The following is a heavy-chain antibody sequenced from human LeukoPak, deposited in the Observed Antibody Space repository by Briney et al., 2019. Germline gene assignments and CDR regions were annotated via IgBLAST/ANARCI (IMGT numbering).Heavy chain of an antibody. CDR2: ISAYNANT. Sequence: ASVKVSCKASGCSFTNYGISWVRQAPGQGLDWMGWISAYNANTKYAQKFQGRVTMTTDTSTSTAYMELRSLRSEDTAVYYCARGRGQWLAPYDWFDPWGQGTLVTVSS. CDR1: GCSFTNYG. D-gene: IGHD6-19*01. J-gene: IGHJ5*02. V-gene: IGHV1-18*01. CDR3: ARGRGQWLAPYDWFDP.